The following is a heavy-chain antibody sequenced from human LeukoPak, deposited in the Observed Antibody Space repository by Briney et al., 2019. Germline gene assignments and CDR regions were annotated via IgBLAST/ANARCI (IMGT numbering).Heavy chain of an antibody. CDR3: AREKGIAAAGYYFDY. V-gene: IGHV1-18*01. J-gene: IGHJ4*02. Sequence: ASVKVSCKASGYTFTSYGISWVRQPPGQGLEWMGWISAYNGNTNYAQKLQGRVTMTTDTSTSTAYMELRSLRSDDTAVYYCAREKGIAAAGYYFDYWGQGTLVTVSS. CDR1: GYTFTSYG. CDR2: ISAYNGNT. D-gene: IGHD6-13*01.